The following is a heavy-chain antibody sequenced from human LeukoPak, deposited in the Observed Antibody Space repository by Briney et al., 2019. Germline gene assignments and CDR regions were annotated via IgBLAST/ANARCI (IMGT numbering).Heavy chain of an antibody. V-gene: IGHV4-39*07. CDR2: IHYSGST. J-gene: IGHJ5*02. Sequence: SETLSLTCTVSGGSISSSSYYWGWIRQPPGKGLEWIGSIHYSGSTYYNPSLKSRVTIFVDTSKNQFSLKLSSVTAADTAVYYCAREPRERTNWFDPWGQGTLVTVSS. CDR1: GGSISSSSYY. CDR3: AREPRERTNWFDP.